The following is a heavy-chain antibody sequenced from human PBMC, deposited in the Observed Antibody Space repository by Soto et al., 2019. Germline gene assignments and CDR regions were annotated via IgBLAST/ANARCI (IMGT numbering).Heavy chain of an antibody. J-gene: IGHJ4*02. Sequence: PSETLSLTCTVSGGSISSSSSYWGWIRQPPGKGLEWVGYIYYIGNTNYNPSLKSRVTISVDPSKNQFSLKLSSVTAADTAVYYCARVRQWRTIAVAGPFDYWGQGTLVTVSS. CDR1: GGSISSSSSY. V-gene: IGHV4-61*05. D-gene: IGHD6-19*01. CDR3: ARVRQWRTIAVAGPFDY. CDR2: IYYIGNT.